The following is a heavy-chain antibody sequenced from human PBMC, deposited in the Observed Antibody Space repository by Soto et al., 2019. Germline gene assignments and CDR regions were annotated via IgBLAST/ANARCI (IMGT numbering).Heavy chain of an antibody. D-gene: IGHD2-8*01. J-gene: IGHJ3*02. CDR2: IYYSGST. CDR1: GGSISSYY. V-gene: IGHV4-59*01. Sequence: SETLSLTCTVSGGSISSYYWSWIRQPPGKGLEWIGYIYYSGSTNYNPSLKSRVTISVDTSKNQFSLKLSSLTAADTAVYYCARVNTITNVAFDMWGQETMVTVS. CDR3: ARVNTITNVAFDM.